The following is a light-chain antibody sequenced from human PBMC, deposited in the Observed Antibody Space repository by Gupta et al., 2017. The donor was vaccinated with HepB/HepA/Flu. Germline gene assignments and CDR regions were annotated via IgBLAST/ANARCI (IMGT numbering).Light chain of an antibody. J-gene: IGLJ2*01. V-gene: IGLV2-14*03. Sequence: SALTQPASVSGSPGPSITTSCTGTTSDVGGYDYVSWYKQHPGKAPKLMIYAVSNRPSGGSNRFSGSKSGNSASLTIAGLQAEDEADYYCSSYTTSSTLFGGGTKLTVL. CDR3: SSYTTSSTL. CDR2: AVS. CDR1: TSDVGGYDY.